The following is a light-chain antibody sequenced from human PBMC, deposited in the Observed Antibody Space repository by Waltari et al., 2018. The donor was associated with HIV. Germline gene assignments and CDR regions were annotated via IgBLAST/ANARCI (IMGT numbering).Light chain of an antibody. J-gene: IGLJ3*02. CDR3: GSYTSSTAWV. CDR2: EVN. CDR1: TSAFGDYDP. Sequence: QSALTQPASVSGSPGQSITISCTGTTSAFGDYDPVSCYQRQPGKTPKLISYEVNNRPSGVSNRFSGSKSGNTSSLTISGLQAEDEADYYCGSYTSSTAWVFGGGT. V-gene: IGLV2-14*01.